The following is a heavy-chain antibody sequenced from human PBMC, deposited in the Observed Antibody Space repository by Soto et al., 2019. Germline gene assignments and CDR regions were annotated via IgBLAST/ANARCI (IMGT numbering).Heavy chain of an antibody. CDR3: ARVVVGATRGDYFDY. V-gene: IGHV3-21*01. CDR2: ISSSNSYI. CDR1: GFTFSSYS. J-gene: IGHJ4*02. Sequence: PGGSLRLSCAASGFTFSSYSMNWVRQAPGKGLEWVSSISSSNSYIYYADSVKGRFTISRDNAKNSLYLQMNSLRAEDTAVYYCARVVVGATRGDYFDYWGQGTLVTVSS. D-gene: IGHD1-26*01.